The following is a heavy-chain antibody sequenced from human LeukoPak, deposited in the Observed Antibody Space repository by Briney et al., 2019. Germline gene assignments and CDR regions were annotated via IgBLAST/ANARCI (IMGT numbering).Heavy chain of an antibody. CDR2: IRSKADGGTT. V-gene: IGHV3-49*03. CDR3: ARDDRPYGHDFDY. Sequence: GGSLRLSCTASGFTFRDYNINWFRRAPGRGLEWVGFIRSKADGGTTEYAASVKGRFTISRDDSKNVAYLQINNLRAGDTALYYCARDDRPYGHDFDYWGQGTLVTVSS. J-gene: IGHJ4*02. D-gene: IGHD4-17*01. CDR1: GFTFRDYN.